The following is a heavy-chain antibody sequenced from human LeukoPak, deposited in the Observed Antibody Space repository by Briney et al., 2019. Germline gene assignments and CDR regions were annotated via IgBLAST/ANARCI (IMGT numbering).Heavy chain of an antibody. D-gene: IGHD3-10*01. Sequence: ASVKVSCKASGYTFTSYDINWVRRATGQGLEWMGWMNPNSGNTGYAQKFQGRVTMTRNTSISTAYMELSSLRSEDTAVYYCARVRYYGSGSYTDYWGQGTLVTVSS. J-gene: IGHJ4*02. V-gene: IGHV1-8*01. CDR3: ARVRYYGSGSYTDY. CDR1: GYTFTSYD. CDR2: MNPNSGNT.